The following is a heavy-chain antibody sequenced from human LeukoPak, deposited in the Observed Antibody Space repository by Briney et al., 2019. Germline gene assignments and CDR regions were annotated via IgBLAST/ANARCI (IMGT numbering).Heavy chain of an antibody. V-gene: IGHV1-69*13. CDR2: IIPIFDTA. D-gene: IGHD6-19*01. CDR3: ARYYSGWYYFDY. J-gene: IGHJ4*02. Sequence: LVKVSCKASGGTFSSYAISWVRQAPGQGLEWMGGIIPIFDTANYAQKFQGRVTITADESTSTAYMELSSLRSEDTAVYYCARYYSGWYYFDYWGQGTLVTVSS. CDR1: GGTFSSYA.